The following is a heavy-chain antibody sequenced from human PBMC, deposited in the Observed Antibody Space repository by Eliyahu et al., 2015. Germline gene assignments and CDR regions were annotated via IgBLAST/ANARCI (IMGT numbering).Heavy chain of an antibody. CDR3: ARGGAVAASDVFDI. J-gene: IGHJ3*02. D-gene: IGHD6-19*01. V-gene: IGHV2-70*04. Sequence: QVTLKESGPALVKPTQTLTLPCTFXGXSLSSTEMRVSWIRQPPGKALEWLARIDWNDDKFYSTSLKTRLTISKDTSKNQVVLTMTNMDPVDTATYYCARGGAVAASDVFDIWGQGTVVTVSS. CDR2: IDWNDDK. CDR1: GXSLSSTEMR.